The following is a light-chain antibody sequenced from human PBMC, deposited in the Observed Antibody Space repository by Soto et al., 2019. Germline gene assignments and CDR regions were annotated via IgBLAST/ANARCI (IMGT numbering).Light chain of an antibody. CDR1: RSNIGINA. V-gene: IGLV1-44*01. Sequence: QSVLTQPPSVSGTPGQRVSISCSGSRSNIGINAVDWYHQLPGTAPKVLIYANNQRPSGVPDRFSGSKSGTSASLAINGLQSDDEAHSYCAAWDDSLNGLVFGGGTQLTVL. J-gene: IGLJ2*01. CDR2: ANN. CDR3: AAWDDSLNGLV.